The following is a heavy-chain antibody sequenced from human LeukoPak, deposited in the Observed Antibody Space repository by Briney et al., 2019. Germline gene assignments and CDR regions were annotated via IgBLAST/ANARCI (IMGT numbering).Heavy chain of an antibody. Sequence: PGGSLRLSCAASGFTFSSYAMHWVRQAPGKGLEWVAVISYDGSNKYYADSVKGRFTISRDNSKNTLYLQMNSLRAEDTAVYYCARDPIVVVTAAFFDYWGQGTLVTVSS. CDR2: ISYDGSNK. V-gene: IGHV3-30-3*01. CDR1: GFTFSSYA. D-gene: IGHD2-21*02. CDR3: ARDPIVVVTAAFFDY. J-gene: IGHJ4*02.